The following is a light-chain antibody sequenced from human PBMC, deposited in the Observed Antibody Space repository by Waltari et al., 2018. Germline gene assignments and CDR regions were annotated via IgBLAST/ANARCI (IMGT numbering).Light chain of an antibody. CDR3: CSYAGSYTFV. CDR2: DVN. CDR1: SSDVGGYNY. Sequence: QSALTQPRSVSGSPGQSVTISCTGTSSDVGGYNYVSWYQQHPGKAPKFMIYDVNKRPAGVPDRFSGPKSGNTASLTISGLQAEDEADYYCCSYAGSYTFVFGGGTKLTVL. V-gene: IGLV2-11*01. J-gene: IGLJ2*01.